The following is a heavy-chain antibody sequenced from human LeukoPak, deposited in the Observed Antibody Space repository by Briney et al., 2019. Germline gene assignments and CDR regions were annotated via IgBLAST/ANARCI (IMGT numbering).Heavy chain of an antibody. J-gene: IGHJ6*02. CDR3: ARGIRFLEWSETPHYYYYGMDV. Sequence: PGRSLRLSCAASGFIFSNYGMHWVRQAPGKGLEWVAVISYDGGNKYYADSVKGRFTVSRDNSKNTLYLQMNSLRAEDTAVYYCARGIRFLEWSETPHYYYYGMDVWGQGTTVTVSS. D-gene: IGHD3-3*01. CDR1: GFIFSNYG. CDR2: ISYDGGNK. V-gene: IGHV3-30*03.